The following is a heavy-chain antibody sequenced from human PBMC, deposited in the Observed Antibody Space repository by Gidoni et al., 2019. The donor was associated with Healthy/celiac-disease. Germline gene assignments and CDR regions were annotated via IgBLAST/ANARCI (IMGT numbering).Heavy chain of an antibody. CDR1: GFTFSNAW. Sequence: EVQLVESGGGLVKPGGSLRLSCAASGFTFSNAWMSWVRQAPGKGLEWVGRIKSKTDGGTTDYAAPVKGRFTISRDDSKNTLYLQMNSLKTEDTAVYYCRGKDYGGNSDYWGQGTLVTVSS. V-gene: IGHV3-15*01. D-gene: IGHD4-17*01. J-gene: IGHJ4*02. CDR2: IKSKTDGGTT. CDR3: RGKDYGGNSDY.